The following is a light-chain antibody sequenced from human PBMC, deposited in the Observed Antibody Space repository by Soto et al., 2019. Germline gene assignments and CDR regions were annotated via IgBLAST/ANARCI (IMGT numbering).Light chain of an antibody. J-gene: IGLJ3*02. V-gene: IGLV1-51*01. CDR3: GTWDSSLSAEWV. CDR1: SSNIGNNY. CDR2: DNN. Sequence: QSVLTQPPSVSAAPGQKVTISCSGSSSNIGNNYVSWYQQLPGTAPKLLIYDNNKRPSGIPDRFSGSKSGTSATLGITGLQTGDGADYYCGTWDSSLSAEWVFGGGTKLTVL.